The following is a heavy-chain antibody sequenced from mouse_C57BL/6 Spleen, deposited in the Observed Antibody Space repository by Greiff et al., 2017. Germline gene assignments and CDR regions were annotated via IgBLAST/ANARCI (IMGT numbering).Heavy chain of an antibody. D-gene: IGHD3-2*02. CDR2: FNPYNDDT. Sequence: VQLQQSGAELVKPGASVKMSCKASGYTFTPYPIKWMKQNHGKSLEWIGNFNPYNDDTTYNEKFKGKATLTVEQSSRTVYVELSRLTSDYSAVNYCARGSSGYFDDWGKGTTLTVSS. V-gene: IGHV1-47*01. CDR3: ARGSSGYFDD. J-gene: IGHJ2*01. CDR1: GYTFTPYP.